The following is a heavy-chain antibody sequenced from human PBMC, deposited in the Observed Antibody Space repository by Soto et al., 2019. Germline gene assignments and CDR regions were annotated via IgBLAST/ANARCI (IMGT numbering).Heavy chain of an antibody. CDR3: ARDIVARNYYSYYGMDV. CDR1: GYTFTSYA. Sequence: QVQLVQSGAEVKKPGASVKVSCKASGYTFTSYAMHWVRQAPGQRLEWMGWINTDSGNTKYSQKFQGRVTIIRDTSASTAYMELSSLRSEDTVVFYCARDIVARNYYSYYGMDVWGQGTTVTVSS. CDR2: INTDSGNT. J-gene: IGHJ6*02. V-gene: IGHV1-3*04. D-gene: IGHD6-25*01.